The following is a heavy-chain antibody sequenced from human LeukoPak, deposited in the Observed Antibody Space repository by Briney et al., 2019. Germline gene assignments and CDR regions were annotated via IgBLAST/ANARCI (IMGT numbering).Heavy chain of an antibody. CDR3: AKGLTGYLDY. J-gene: IGHJ4*02. D-gene: IGHD7-27*01. V-gene: IGHV3-30*02. CDR1: GSTFISYG. Sequence: GRSLTLACAASGSTFISYGMHSVRQPPSKGLEWVAFIRSDGRSKHYADSVKGRFTISRDNSYSTLYVQMNSLRAEDTAVYYCAKGLTGYLDYWGQGTLVTVSS. CDR2: IRSDGRSK.